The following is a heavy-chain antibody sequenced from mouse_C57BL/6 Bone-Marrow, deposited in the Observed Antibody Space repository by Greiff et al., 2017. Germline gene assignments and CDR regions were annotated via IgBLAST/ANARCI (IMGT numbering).Heavy chain of an antibody. CDR3: TTGRDGAP. V-gene: IGHV14-4*01. CDR1: GFNIKDDY. D-gene: IGHD3-3*01. Sequence: VQLQQSGAELVRPGASVKLSCTASGFNIKDDYMHWVKQRPEQGLEWIGWIDPENGDTEYASKFQGKATITADTSSNTAYLQLSSLTSEDTAVYYCTTGRDGAPRGQGTLVTVSA. CDR2: IDPENGDT. J-gene: IGHJ3*01.